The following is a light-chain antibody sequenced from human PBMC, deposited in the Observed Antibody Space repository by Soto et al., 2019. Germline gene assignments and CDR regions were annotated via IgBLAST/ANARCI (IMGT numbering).Light chain of an antibody. CDR1: SGHSSYA. J-gene: IGLJ2*01. CDR3: QTWDTGARGV. CDR2: LSSDGSH. V-gene: IGLV4-69*01. Sequence: QLVLTQSPSASASLGASVKLTCTLSSGHSSYAIAWHQQQPEKGPRYLMKLSSDGSHSKGDGIPDRFSGSSSGAERYLTISSLQSEDEADYYCQTWDTGARGVFGGGTKVTVL.